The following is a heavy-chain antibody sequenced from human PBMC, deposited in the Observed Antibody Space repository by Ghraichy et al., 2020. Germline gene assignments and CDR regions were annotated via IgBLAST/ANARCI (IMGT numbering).Heavy chain of an antibody. CDR2: INPSGGST. CDR1: GYTFTSYY. CDR3: ARKGGDTLTIDS. D-gene: IGHD4-11*01. Sequence: ASVKVSCKASGYTFTSYYIHWVRQAPGQGLEWMGIINPSGGSTSYAQKFQGRVTMTRDTSTSTVYMELISLRSEDTAVYYCARKGGDTLTIDSWGQGTLVTVSS. V-gene: IGHV1-46*01. J-gene: IGHJ4*02.